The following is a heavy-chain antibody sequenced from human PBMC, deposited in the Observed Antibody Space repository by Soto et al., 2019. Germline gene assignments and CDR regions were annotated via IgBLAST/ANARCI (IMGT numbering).Heavy chain of an antibody. Sequence: EVQLVESGGGVVQPGASLRLSCEASGFTFRNYDIHWVRQGPGKGLEWVAGISYAGSTDYSGYSVDRFSITTGNASNSIFVQLMNRSAVDNAAHYCSRTERDTYGLDVWGQGTTVIVSS. CDR3: SRTERDTYGLDV. J-gene: IGHJ6*02. CDR2: ISYAGST. V-gene: IGHV3-13*01. CDR1: GFTFRNYD.